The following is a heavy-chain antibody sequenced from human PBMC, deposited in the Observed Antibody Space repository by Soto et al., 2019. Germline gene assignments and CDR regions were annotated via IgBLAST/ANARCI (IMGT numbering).Heavy chain of an antibody. Sequence: SETLSLTCSVSGGSVSSGSYYWSRIRQPPGKGLEWIGYISYSGSTSYNPSLKSRVTISVDTSKNQFSLKLSSVTAADTAVYYCARSRGGYFDYWGQGTLVTVSS. CDR3: ARSRGGYFDY. V-gene: IGHV4-61*01. J-gene: IGHJ4*02. CDR1: GGSVSSGSYY. D-gene: IGHD3-22*01. CDR2: ISYSGST.